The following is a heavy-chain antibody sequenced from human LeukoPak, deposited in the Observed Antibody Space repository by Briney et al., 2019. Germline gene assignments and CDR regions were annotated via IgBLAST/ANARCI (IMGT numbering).Heavy chain of an antibody. CDR3: ARVAGRWPYYFDY. D-gene: IGHD5-24*01. J-gene: IGHJ4*02. CDR1: GGSISSGSYY. V-gene: IGHV4-61*02. Sequence: SETLSLTCSVSGGSISSGSYYWSWIRQPAGKGLEWIGRIYTSGSTNYNPSLKSRVTISVDTSKNQFSLKLSSVTAADTAVYYCARVAGRWPYYFDYWGQGTLVTVSS. CDR2: IYTSGST.